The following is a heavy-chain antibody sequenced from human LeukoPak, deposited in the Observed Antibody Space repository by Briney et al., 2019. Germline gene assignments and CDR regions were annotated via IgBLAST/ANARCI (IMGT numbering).Heavy chain of an antibody. CDR2: INHSGST. V-gene: IGHV4-34*01. J-gene: IGHJ4*02. Sequence: SETLSLTCAVYGGSFSGYYWSWIRQPPGKGLEWIGEINHSGSTNYNPSLKSRVTISVDTSKNQFSLKLSSVTAADTAVYYCARVSITPVVPAAMAGPFDYWGQGTLVTVSS. D-gene: IGHD2-2*01. CDR3: ARVSITPVVPAAMAGPFDY. CDR1: GGSFSGYY.